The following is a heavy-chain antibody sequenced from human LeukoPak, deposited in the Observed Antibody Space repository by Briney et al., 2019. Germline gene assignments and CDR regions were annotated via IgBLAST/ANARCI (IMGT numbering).Heavy chain of an antibody. CDR3: AKDYIRVGLGSSYDILTGYYIRSFYFDY. Sequence: PGGSLRLSCAASGFTFSSYSMNWARQAPGKGLEWVSSISSSSSYIYYADSVKGRFTISRDNSKNTLYLQMNSLRAEDTAVYYCAKDYIRVGLGSSYDILTGYYIRSFYFDYWGQGTLVTVSS. CDR1: GFTFSSYS. CDR2: ISSSSSYI. V-gene: IGHV3-21*04. D-gene: IGHD3-9*01. J-gene: IGHJ4*02.